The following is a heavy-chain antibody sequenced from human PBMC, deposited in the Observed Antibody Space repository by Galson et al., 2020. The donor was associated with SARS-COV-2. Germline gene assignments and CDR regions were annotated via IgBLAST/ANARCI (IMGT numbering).Heavy chain of an antibody. CDR3: ARAPVGRNWFDP. J-gene: IGHJ5*02. CDR2: IYYSGNT. CDR1: GGSISSYY. Sequence: SETLSLTCTVSGGSISSYYWSWFRQPPGKGLEWIGSIYYSGNTNYNPSLKSRVTISVDTSKKQFSLELNSVTPADTAVYYCARAPVGRNWFDPWGQGTLVTVSS. V-gene: IGHV4-59*13. D-gene: IGHD1-26*01.